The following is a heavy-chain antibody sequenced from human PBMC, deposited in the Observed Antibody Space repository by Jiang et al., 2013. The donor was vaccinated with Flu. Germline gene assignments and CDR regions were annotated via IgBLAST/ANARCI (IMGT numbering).Heavy chain of an antibody. J-gene: IGHJ4*02. CDR2: IGYSDDTGSTV. V-gene: IGHV4-59*08. Sequence: GPGLVKPSETLSLTCTVSGGSMSSYYWSWIRQPPGKGLEWIGYIGYSDDTGSTVNYNPSLRSRVTVSVDTSKNQFFLNLTSVTAADTAVYFCARQGITGPGTFFDSWGQGTLV. CDR1: GGSMSSYY. D-gene: IGHD6-19*01. CDR3: ARQGITGPGTFFDS.